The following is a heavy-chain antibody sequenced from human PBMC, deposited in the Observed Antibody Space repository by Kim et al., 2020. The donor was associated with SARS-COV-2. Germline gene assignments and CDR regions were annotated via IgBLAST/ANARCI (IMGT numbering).Heavy chain of an antibody. D-gene: IGHD3-10*01. CDR3: ARDRMYGSGSWVGGDV. V-gene: IGHV5-51*01. CDR2: IYPDDSDT. J-gene: IGHJ6*02. CDR1: GYSFTKYW. Sequence: GESLKISCKGSGYSFTKYWIGWVRQMPGKGLEWMGIIYPDDSDTRYSPSFQGQVTISVDKSISTAYLQWRSLKASDTAMYYCARDRMYGSGSWVGGDVWGQGTMFTVSS.